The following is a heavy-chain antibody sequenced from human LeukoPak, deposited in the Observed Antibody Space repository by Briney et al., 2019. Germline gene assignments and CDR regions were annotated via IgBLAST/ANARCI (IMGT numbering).Heavy chain of an antibody. CDR3: AKTSYYDFWSGYNGGYFDY. J-gene: IGHJ4*02. V-gene: IGHV3-23*01. CDR2: ISGSGGST. Sequence: GGSLRLSCAASGFAFSSHAMSWVRQAPGKGLEWVSGISGSGGSTYYADSVKGRFTISRDNSKNTLYLQMNTLRAEDTAVYYCAKTSYYDFWSGYNGGYFDYWGQGILVTVSS. D-gene: IGHD3-3*01. CDR1: GFAFSSHA.